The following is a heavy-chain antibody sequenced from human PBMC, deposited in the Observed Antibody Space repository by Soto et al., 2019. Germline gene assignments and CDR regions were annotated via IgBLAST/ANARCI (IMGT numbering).Heavy chain of an antibody. CDR1: GGTFSSYA. D-gene: IGHD2-2*01. J-gene: IGHJ5*02. CDR3: ARSGVYCSSTSCQTLPFDP. Sequence: SVKVSCKASGGTFSSYAIRWVRQAPGQGLEWMGGIIPIFGTANYAQKFQGRVTITADKSTSTAYMELSSLRSEDTAVYYCARSGVYCSSTSCQTLPFDPWGQGTLVTVSS. V-gene: IGHV1-69*06. CDR2: IIPIFGTA.